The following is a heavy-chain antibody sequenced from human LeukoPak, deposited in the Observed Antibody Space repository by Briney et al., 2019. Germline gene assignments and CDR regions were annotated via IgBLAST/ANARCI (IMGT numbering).Heavy chain of an antibody. D-gene: IGHD3-3*01. Sequence: ASVKVSCKASGGTFISYAISWVRQAPGQGLEWMGGIIPIFGTANHAQKFQGRVTITTDESTSTAYMELSSLRSEDTAVYYCATTRTVWSGYYTAFDYWGQGTLVTVSS. J-gene: IGHJ4*02. CDR2: IIPIFGTA. V-gene: IGHV1-69*05. CDR3: ATTRTVWSGYYTAFDY. CDR1: GGTFISYA.